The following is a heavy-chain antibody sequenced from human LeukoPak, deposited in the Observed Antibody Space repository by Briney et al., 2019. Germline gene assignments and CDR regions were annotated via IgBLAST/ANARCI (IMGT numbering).Heavy chain of an antibody. CDR1: GGSISGSSYY. CDR3: ARESRGYYYMDV. Sequence: KSSETLSLTCTVSGGSISGSSYYWGWIRQPPGKGLEWIGSIYYSGSTYYNPSLKSRVTISVDTSKNQFSLKLSSVTAADTAVYYCARESRGYYYMDVWGKGTTVTVSS. V-gene: IGHV4-39*07. J-gene: IGHJ6*03. CDR2: IYYSGST.